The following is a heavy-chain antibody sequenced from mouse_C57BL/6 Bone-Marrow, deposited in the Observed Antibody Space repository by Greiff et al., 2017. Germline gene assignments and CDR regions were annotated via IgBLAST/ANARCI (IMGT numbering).Heavy chain of an antibody. D-gene: IGHD2-12*01. CDR1: GFNFKDDY. J-gene: IGHJ3*01. CDR2: IDPEYGDT. V-gene: IGHV14-4*01. CDR3: TDYIPF. Sequence: EVQLQQSGAELVRPGASVKLSCTASGFNFKDDYMHWVKQRPEQGLEWIGWIDPEYGDTEYDSTFQGKATITADTSSHTVYLQLSILTSEDTAVYYYTDYIPFWGRGTLVTVSA.